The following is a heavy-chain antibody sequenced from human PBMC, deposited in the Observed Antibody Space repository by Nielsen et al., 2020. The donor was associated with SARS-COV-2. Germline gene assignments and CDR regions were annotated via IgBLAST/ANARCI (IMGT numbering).Heavy chain of an antibody. J-gene: IGHJ4*02. CDR1: GFTFDDYA. D-gene: IGHD3-10*01. CDR2: ISWNSGSI. V-gene: IGHV3-9*01. CDR3: TKDPNPIWFGESNFDY. Sequence: GGSLRLSCAASGFTFDDYAMHWVRQAPGKGLEWVPGISWNSGSIGYADSVKGRFTISRDNAKNSLYLQMNSLRAEDTALYYCTKDPNPIWFGESNFDYWGQGTLVTVSS.